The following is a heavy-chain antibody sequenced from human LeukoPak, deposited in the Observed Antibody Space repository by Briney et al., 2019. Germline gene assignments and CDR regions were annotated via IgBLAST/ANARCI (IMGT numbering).Heavy chain of an antibody. CDR1: GFTFSRHW. D-gene: IGHD3/OR15-3a*01. CDR2: IKSDGSET. J-gene: IGHJ4*02. Sequence: PGGSLGLSCAASGFTFSRHWMHWVRQGPGKGLEWVSRIKSDGSETQYADSVKGRFTISRDNAHNTLYLQMTSLRPEDTAVYYCARVISYFDLWGQGALVTASS. V-gene: IGHV3-74*01. CDR3: ARVISYFDL.